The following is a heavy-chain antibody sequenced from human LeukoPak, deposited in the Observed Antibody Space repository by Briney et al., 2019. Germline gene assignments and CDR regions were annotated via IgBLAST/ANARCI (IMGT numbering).Heavy chain of an antibody. V-gene: IGHV3-23*01. CDR3: ARDRGAGY. CDR2: ISGSGGST. CDR1: GFTFSSYA. Sequence: GGSLRLSCAASGFTFSSYAMSWVRQAPGKGLEWVSAISGSGGSTYYADSVKGRFTTSRDNAKNSLYLQMNSLRDEDTAVYYCARDRGAGYWGQGTLVTVSS. J-gene: IGHJ4*02.